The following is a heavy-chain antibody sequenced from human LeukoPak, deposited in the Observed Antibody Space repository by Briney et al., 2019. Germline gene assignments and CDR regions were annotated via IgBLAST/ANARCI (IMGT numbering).Heavy chain of an antibody. Sequence: SETLSLTCTVSADSISNSYWSWIRQSAGKGLEWIGRTYTSGSTNYNPSLKSRVTMSVDTSKNQFSLVLTSVTAADTAVYFCAKEAPMATNNWYFDLWGRGTLVTVSS. CDR1: ADSISNSY. CDR2: TYTSGST. V-gene: IGHV4-4*07. D-gene: IGHD5-24*01. J-gene: IGHJ2*01. CDR3: AKEAPMATNNWYFDL.